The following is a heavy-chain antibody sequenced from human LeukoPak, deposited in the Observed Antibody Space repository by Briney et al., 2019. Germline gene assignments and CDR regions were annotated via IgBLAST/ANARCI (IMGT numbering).Heavy chain of an antibody. D-gene: IGHD4-17*01. CDR1: GFTFSSYS. J-gene: IGHJ4*02. CDR2: ISSSSSTI. V-gene: IGHV3-48*01. Sequence: QPGGSPRLSCAASGFTFSSYSMNWVRQAPGKGLEWVSYISSSSSTIYYADSVKGRFTISRDNAKNSLYLQMNSLRAEDTAVYYCARERTSYGDYGKFDYWGQGTLVTVSS. CDR3: ARERTSYGDYGKFDY.